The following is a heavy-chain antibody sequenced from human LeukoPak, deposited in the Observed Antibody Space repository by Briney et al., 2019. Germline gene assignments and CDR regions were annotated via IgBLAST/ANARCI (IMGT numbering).Heavy chain of an antibody. V-gene: IGHV4-34*01. CDR1: GGSFSGYY. J-gene: IGHJ4*02. D-gene: IGHD2-15*01. CDR3: ARGLGYCSGGSCYSNYFDY. Sequence: PSETLSLTCAVYGGSFSGYYWSWIRQPPGKGLEWIGEINHSGSTNYNPSLKSRVTISVDTSKNQFSLKLSSVTAADTAVYYCARGLGYCSGGSCYSNYFDYWGQGTLVTVSS. CDR2: INHSGST.